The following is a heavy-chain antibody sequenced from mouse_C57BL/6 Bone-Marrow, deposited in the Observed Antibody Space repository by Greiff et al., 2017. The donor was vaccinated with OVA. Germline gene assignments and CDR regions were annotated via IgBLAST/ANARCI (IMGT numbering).Heavy chain of an antibody. D-gene: IGHD1-1*01. V-gene: IGHV1-55*01. Sequence: QVQLQQPGAELVKPGASVKMSCKASGYTFTSYWITWLTPSPFQFLEWIGDIYPGSGSTNYNEKFKSKATLTVDTSSSTAYMQLSSLTSEDSAVYYCARDYGSPFDYWGQGTTLTVSS. J-gene: IGHJ2*01. CDR1: GYTFTSYW. CDR3: ARDYGSPFDY. CDR2: IYPGSGST.